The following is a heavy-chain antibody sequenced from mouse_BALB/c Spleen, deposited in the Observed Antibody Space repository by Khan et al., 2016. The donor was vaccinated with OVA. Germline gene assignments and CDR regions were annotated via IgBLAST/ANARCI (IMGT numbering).Heavy chain of an antibody. J-gene: IGHJ2*01. CDR1: GYTFTRYV. V-gene: IGHV1S136*01. CDR2: INPYNDGT. Sequence: VQLKESGPEPVKPGASVKMSCKASGYTFTRYVIHWVKQKPGQGLEWIGYINPYNDGTKYNEKFKGKATLTSDKSSSTAYMELSSLTSEDSAVYYCVRPGNRYERVFDYWGQGTTLTVSS. CDR3: VRPGNRYERVFDY. D-gene: IGHD2-14*01.